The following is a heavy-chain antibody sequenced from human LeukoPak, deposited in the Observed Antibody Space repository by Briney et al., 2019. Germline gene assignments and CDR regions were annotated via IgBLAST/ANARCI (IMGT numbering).Heavy chain of an antibody. V-gene: IGHV1-2*02. CDR3: ARVWAAASNYFDC. CDR2: INPNSGGT. Sequence: ASVKVSCKASGYTFTGYYIHWLRQAPGQRLEWMGWINPNSGGTNYAQKFQGRVTMTRDTSISTAYMELRSDDTAVYYCARVWAAASNYFDCWGQGTLVTVPS. CDR1: GYTFTGYY. J-gene: IGHJ4*02. D-gene: IGHD6-13*01.